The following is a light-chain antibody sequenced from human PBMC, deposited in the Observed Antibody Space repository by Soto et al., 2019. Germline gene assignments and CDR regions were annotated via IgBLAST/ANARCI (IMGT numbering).Light chain of an antibody. Sequence: EIGLTQSPGTLSLSPGERATLYCRASQSVSSSYLAWYQQKPGQAPRLLIYGASSRATGIPDRFSGSGSGTDFTLTISRLEPEDFAVYYCQQYGSSPRTFGQGTKVDI. CDR1: QSVSSSY. CDR2: GAS. J-gene: IGKJ1*01. V-gene: IGKV3-20*01. CDR3: QQYGSSPRT.